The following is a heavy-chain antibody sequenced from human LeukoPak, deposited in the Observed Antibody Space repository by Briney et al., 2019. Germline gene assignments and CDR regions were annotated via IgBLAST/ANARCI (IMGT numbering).Heavy chain of an antibody. J-gene: IGHJ4*02. CDR2: IGTAGDT. V-gene: IGHV3-13*01. CDR3: ARVAKERVGGVYYFDY. Sequence: PGGSLGLSRAASGFTFSDYDMHWVRQATGKGLEWVSAIGTAGDTYYTGSVKGRFTISRENAKNSLYLQMNSLRAGDTAVYYCARVAKERVGGVYYFDYWGQGTLVTVSS. D-gene: IGHD1-1*01. CDR1: GFTFSDYD.